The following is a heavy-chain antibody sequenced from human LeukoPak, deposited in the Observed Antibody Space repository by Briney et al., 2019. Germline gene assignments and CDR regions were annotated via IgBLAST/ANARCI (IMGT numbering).Heavy chain of an antibody. J-gene: IGHJ6*03. CDR2: ISHEGDS. CDR3: ARGTNFVSDFYFDV. CDR1: GVSLRGYY. D-gene: IGHD1-7*01. Sequence: SQTLSLTCAVYGVSLRGYYWSWIRQSPEKGLEWIGEISHEGDSIYNPSLKSRLTLSVDMSKNQFSLTLRSVTAADTAVYYCARGTNFVSDFYFDVWGKGTTVIVSS. V-gene: IGHV4-34*01.